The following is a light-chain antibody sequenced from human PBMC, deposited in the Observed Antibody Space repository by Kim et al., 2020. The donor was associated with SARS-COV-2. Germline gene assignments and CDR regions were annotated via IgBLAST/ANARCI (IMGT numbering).Light chain of an antibody. V-gene: IGLV1-47*01. CDR1: SSNIGSNY. CDR2: TNI. Sequence: GQRVTISCSGSSSNIGSNYVYWYQQLPGTAPKLLIYTNIQRPSGVPDRFSGSKSGTSASLAISGLRSEDEADYYCAVWDDSLSGRMFGGGTQLTVL. CDR3: AVWDDSLSGRM. J-gene: IGLJ3*02.